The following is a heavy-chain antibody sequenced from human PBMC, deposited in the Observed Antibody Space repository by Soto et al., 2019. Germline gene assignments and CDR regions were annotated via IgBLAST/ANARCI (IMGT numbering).Heavy chain of an antibody. CDR2: ISGSDDST. D-gene: IGHD6-6*01. Sequence: EVQLLESGGGLVQPGESLRLSFAASGFTFSSYAMSWVRQAPGQGLEWVSVISGSDDSTYYADSVKGRFTISRDNSKNTLYLQMISLRAEDTAVYYCANRSCSSTFDYWGQGTLVTVSS. CDR1: GFTFSSYA. J-gene: IGHJ4*02. V-gene: IGHV3-23*01. CDR3: ANRSCSSTFDY.